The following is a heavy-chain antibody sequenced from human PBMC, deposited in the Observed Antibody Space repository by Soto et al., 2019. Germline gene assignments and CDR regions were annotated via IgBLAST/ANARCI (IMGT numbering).Heavy chain of an antibody. CDR3: ARGGLALMDV. D-gene: IGHD3-16*01. CDR2: INAGNGNT. V-gene: IGHV1-3*01. Sequence: QVQLVQSGAEVKKPGASVKVSCKASGYTFTSYAMHWVRQAPGQRLEWMGWINAGNGNTKYSQKFQGRVTITRDTSASTAYMERSSLRSEDTAVYYCARGGLALMDVWGQGTTVTVAS. CDR1: GYTFTSYA. J-gene: IGHJ6*02.